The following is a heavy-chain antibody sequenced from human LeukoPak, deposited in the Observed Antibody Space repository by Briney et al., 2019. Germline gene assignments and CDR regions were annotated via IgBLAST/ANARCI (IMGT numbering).Heavy chain of an antibody. Sequence: SETLSLTCTVSGDSDSISNYYWSWIRQPPGKGLEWLGYVFYSGSTNYNPSLKSRVTMSVDTSKRYFSLSLSSVTAADTAVYFCARDWYFGDVFLGDHAFDIWGQGTMVTVSS. CDR3: ARDWYFGDVFLGDHAFDI. V-gene: IGHV4-61*03. CDR1: GDSDSISNYY. CDR2: VFYSGST. J-gene: IGHJ3*02. D-gene: IGHD3-3*01.